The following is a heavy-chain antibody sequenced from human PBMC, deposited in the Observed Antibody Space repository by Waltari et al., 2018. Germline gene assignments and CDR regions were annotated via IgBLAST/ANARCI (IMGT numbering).Heavy chain of an antibody. Sequence: EVQLLESGVGLVQPGGSLRLSCAASGFTFISYAMSWVRQAPGEGLEWVSRISGPGLTTFSANSVKGRFSISRDNSKNTLYLQINGLRADDTAVYYCAKVGGIAAAEFQFDFWGRGTLVTVSS. CDR3: AKVGGIAAAEFQFDF. CDR2: ISGPGLTT. D-gene: IGHD6-13*01. V-gene: IGHV3-23*01. J-gene: IGHJ4*02. CDR1: GFTFISYA.